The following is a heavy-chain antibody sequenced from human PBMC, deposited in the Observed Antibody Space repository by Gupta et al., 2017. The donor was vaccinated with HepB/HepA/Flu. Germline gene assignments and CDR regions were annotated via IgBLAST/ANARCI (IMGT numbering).Heavy chain of an antibody. CDR2: ISWSSASI. Sequence: EVELVESGGGLVQPGRSLRLSCVASGFSFDDSDMHWVRQGPGKGLEWVSSISWSSASIGYVDSVKGRFTISRDNAKKSLYLQMNSLRAEDTALYYCAKSSGFRGTLYYFFGMDVWGQGTTVTVS. V-gene: IGHV3-9*01. D-gene: IGHD3-10*01. CDR3: AKSSGFRGTLYYFFGMDV. CDR1: GFSFDDSD. J-gene: IGHJ6*02.